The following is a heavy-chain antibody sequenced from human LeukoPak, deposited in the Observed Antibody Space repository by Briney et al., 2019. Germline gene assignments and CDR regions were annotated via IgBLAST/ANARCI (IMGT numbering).Heavy chain of an antibody. CDR3: AKSPITMIVVVIPYFDY. Sequence: GGSLRLSCAASGFTFSSYGMHWVRQAPGKGLEWVALIRYDGSNKYYADSVKGRFTISRDNSKNTLYLQMNSLRAEDTAVYYCAKSPITMIVVVIPYFDYWGQGTLVTVSS. D-gene: IGHD3-22*01. CDR2: IRYDGSNK. V-gene: IGHV3-30*02. CDR1: GFTFSSYG. J-gene: IGHJ4*02.